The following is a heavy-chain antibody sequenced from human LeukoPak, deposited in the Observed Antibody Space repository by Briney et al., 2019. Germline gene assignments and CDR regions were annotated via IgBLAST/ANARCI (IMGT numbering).Heavy chain of an antibody. CDR2: VYYNGIT. Sequence: SETLSLTCTVSGVSINTYFWSWIRQPPGKGLEWIGYVYYNGITNYNPSLKSRVSISLDTSKNQFSLRLNSVTAAETAVYYCASQLGGTTFHWGQRTLVTVSS. D-gene: IGHD1/OR15-1a*01. CDR3: ASQLGGTTFH. CDR1: GVSINTYF. V-gene: IGHV4-59*01. J-gene: IGHJ4*02.